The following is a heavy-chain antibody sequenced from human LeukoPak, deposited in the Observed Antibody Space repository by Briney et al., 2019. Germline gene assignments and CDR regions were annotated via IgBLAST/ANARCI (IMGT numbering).Heavy chain of an antibody. D-gene: IGHD3-10*01. CDR3: ARVWFGDLYGMDV. CDR2: ISTYNGNT. CDR1: GYTITSSG. Sequence: GASVKVSCKASGYTITSSGISWVRQAPGQGLEWMGWISTYNGNTNFDQKLQGRVTMTTDTSTSTAYMELRSLRSDDTAVYYCARVWFGDLYGMDVWGQGTTVTVSS. J-gene: IGHJ6*02. V-gene: IGHV1-18*01.